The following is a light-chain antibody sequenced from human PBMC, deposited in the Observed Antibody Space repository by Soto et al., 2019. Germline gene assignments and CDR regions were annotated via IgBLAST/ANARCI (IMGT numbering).Light chain of an antibody. CDR3: QQFTRYPLT. V-gene: IGKV3-20*01. CDR1: QTVRNTY. Sequence: ELGLTQSAGTLSLSPGERVTLSCRASQTVRNTYLAWYQQKPGQAPRFLIYDASSRATGIPDRFSGGGSGTDFTLTISRLEPEDFAVYYCQQFTRYPLTFGGGTKVDIK. CDR2: DAS. J-gene: IGKJ4*01.